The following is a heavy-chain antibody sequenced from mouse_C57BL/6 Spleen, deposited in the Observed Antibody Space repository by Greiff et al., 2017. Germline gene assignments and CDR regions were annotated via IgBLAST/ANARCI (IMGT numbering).Heavy chain of an antibody. CDR1: GYTFTSYW. Sequence: QVQLQQPGAELVKPGASVKMSCKASGYTFTSYWITWVKQRPGQGLEWIGDIYPGSGSTNYNEKFKSKATLTVDTSSSTAYMQLSSLTSEDSAVYYGARFSDYSGSGYMYYFDYWGQGTTLTVSS. J-gene: IGHJ2*01. CDR3: ARFSDYSGSGYMYYFDY. V-gene: IGHV1-55*01. CDR2: IYPGSGST. D-gene: IGHD1-1*01.